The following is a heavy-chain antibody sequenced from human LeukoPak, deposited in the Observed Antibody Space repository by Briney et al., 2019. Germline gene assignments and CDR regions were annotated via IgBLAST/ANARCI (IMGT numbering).Heavy chain of an antibody. CDR3: ATSAYYYYMDV. V-gene: IGHV4-59*11. CDR2: IYYSGST. Sequence: SETLSLTCTVSGGSISSHYWSWIRQPPGEGLEWIGYIYYSGSTNYNPSLKSRVTISVDTSKNQFSLNLSSVTAADTAVYYCATSAYYYYMDVGGKGTTVTVSS. CDR1: GGSISSHY. J-gene: IGHJ6*03.